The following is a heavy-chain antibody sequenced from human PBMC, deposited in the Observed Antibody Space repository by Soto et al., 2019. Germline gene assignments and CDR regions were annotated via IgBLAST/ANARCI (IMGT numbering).Heavy chain of an antibody. D-gene: IGHD6-13*01. Sequence: QVQLVQSGAEVKKAGSSVKVSCKVSGGTFSSYFINWVRQAPGQGLEGVGGIIPVFGTASYAEKFQGRVTITADESTSTAYLELSSLRPDDTAVYYCARETPSAAAAYYYYGLDVWGQGTTVTVPS. J-gene: IGHJ6*02. CDR1: GGTFSSYF. CDR3: ARETPSAAAAYYYYGLDV. V-gene: IGHV1-69*01. CDR2: IIPVFGTA.